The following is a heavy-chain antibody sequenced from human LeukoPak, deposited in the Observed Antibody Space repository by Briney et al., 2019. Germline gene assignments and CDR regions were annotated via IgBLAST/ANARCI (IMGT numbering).Heavy chain of an antibody. CDR3: ARYEYSSSSIYIDY. CDR1: GGTFSSYA. CDR2: IIPIFGTA. D-gene: IGHD6-6*01. V-gene: IGHV1-69*13. J-gene: IGHJ4*02. Sequence: SVKVSCKASGGTFSSYAISWVRQAPGQGLEWMGGIIPIFGTANYAQKFQGRVTITADESTSTAYMELSSLRPEDTAVYYCARYEYSSSSIYIDYWGQGTLVTVSS.